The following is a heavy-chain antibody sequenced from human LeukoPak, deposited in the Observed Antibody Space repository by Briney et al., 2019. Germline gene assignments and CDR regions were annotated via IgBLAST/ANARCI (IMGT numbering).Heavy chain of an antibody. CDR1: GGSISSNNW. Sequence: SGTLSLTCAVSGGSISSNNWWGWIRQPPGKGLEWIGYIYYSGSTYYNPSLKSRVTISVDTSKNQFSLKLSSVTAADTAVYYCARVVAYCGGDCYPDYAFDIWGQGTMVTVSS. D-gene: IGHD2-21*02. CDR3: ARVVAYCGGDCYPDYAFDI. J-gene: IGHJ3*02. V-gene: IGHV4-30-4*01. CDR2: IYYSGST.